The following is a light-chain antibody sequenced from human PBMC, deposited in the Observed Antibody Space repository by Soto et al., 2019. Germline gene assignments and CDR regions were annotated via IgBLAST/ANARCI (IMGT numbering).Light chain of an antibody. CDR2: AAS. Sequence: DIQMTQSPSSLSASVGDRVTITCRASQSISDYLNWYQQKPGKAPKLLIYAASHLQGGVPSRFSGGGSGTDFTLTITSLQPEDFATYSCQQSYSAPYTFGQGTRLEIK. V-gene: IGKV1-39*01. J-gene: IGKJ2*01. CDR3: QQSYSAPYT. CDR1: QSISDY.